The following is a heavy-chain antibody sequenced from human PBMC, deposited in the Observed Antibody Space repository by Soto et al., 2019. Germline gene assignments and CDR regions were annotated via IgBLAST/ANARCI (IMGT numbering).Heavy chain of an antibody. D-gene: IGHD3-10*01. CDR2: IYYSGST. Sequence: SETLSLTCTVSGGSISSSSYYWGWIRQPPGKGLEWIGSIYYSGSTYYNPSLKSRVTISVDTSKNQFSLKLSSVTAADTAVYYCASSHYYGSGRPYYYYYMDVWGKGTTVTVSS. CDR1: GGSISSSSYY. V-gene: IGHV4-39*01. J-gene: IGHJ6*03. CDR3: ASSHYYGSGRPYYYYYMDV.